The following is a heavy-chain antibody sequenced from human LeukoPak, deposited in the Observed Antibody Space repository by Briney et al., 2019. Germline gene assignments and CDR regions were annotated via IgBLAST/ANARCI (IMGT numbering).Heavy chain of an antibody. CDR3: VRGAYSSGWHTLDY. D-gene: IGHD6-19*01. V-gene: IGHV4-34*01. CDR2: INHSGST. Sequence: SETLSLTCAVYGGSFSGYYWSWIRQPPGKGLQWIGEINHSGSTNYHPSLKSRVTISVETSRNQFSLKLSFVTAADTAVYYCVRGAYSSGWHTLDYWGQGTLVTVSS. CDR1: GGSFSGYY. J-gene: IGHJ4*02.